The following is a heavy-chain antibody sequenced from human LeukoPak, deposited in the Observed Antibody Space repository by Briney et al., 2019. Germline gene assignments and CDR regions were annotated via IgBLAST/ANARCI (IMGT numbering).Heavy chain of an antibody. J-gene: IGHJ4*02. CDR3: AKDIRGDGYNSRFDY. CDR1: GFAFDDYA. D-gene: IGHD5-24*01. CDR2: ISGDGGST. V-gene: IGHV3-43*02. Sequence: GGSLRLSCAASGFAFDDYAMHWVRQAPGTGLEGVSVISGDGGSTYYADSVKGRFTISRDNSKNSLYLQMNSLRTEDTALYYCAKDIRGDGYNSRFDYWGQGTLVTVSP.